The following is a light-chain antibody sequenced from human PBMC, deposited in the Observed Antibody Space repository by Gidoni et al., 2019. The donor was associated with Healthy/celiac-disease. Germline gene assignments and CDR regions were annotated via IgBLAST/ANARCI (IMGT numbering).Light chain of an antibody. CDR3: SSYTSSSTRGV. CDR2: EVS. Sequence: QPVDVSGSPGQSITISCTGTSSDVGGYNYVSWYQQHPGKAPKLMIYEVSNRPSGVSNRFSGSKSGNTASLTISGLQAEDEADYYCSSYTSSSTRGVFGGGTKLTVL. V-gene: IGLV2-14*01. CDR1: SSDVGGYNY. J-gene: IGLJ3*02.